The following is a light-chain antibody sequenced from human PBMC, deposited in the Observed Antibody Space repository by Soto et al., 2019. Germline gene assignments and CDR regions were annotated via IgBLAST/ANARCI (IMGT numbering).Light chain of an antibody. J-gene: IGKJ1*01. CDR2: KTS. CDR3: QHYNSYAEA. CDR1: QTISSL. Sequence: DIQMTQSPSTLSGSVGDRVTITCRASQTISSLLAWYQQKPGTAPKLLIYKTSTLKSGVPSRFSGSGSGTEVTLTILSLQPYDFATYSCQHYNSYAEAFGQGTKVELK. V-gene: IGKV1-5*03.